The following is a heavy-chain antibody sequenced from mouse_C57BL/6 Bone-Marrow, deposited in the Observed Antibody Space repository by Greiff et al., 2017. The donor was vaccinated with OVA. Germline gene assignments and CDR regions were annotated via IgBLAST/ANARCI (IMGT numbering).Heavy chain of an antibody. CDR3: ARPLYYRVYFDY. Sequence: QVQLKQPGAELVKPGASVKLSCKASGYTFTSYWMHWVKQRPGQGLEWIGMIHPNSGSTNYNETFKSKATLTVDKSSSTAYMQLRSRTSEDSAVYYCARPLYYRVYFDYWGQGTTLTVSS. CDR1: GYTFTSYW. D-gene: IGHD2-1*01. V-gene: IGHV1-64*01. CDR2: IHPNSGST. J-gene: IGHJ2*01.